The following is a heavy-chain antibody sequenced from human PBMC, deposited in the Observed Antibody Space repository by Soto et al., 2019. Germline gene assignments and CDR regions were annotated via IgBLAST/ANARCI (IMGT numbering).Heavy chain of an antibody. CDR2: IWSDGSNK. D-gene: IGHD1-26*01. Sequence: GGSLRLSWAAVGFTFGSHGIHWVSQAPGKGLEWVAVIWSDGSNKYYADSVKGRFTISRDNSKNTLYLQINSLSVEDMAVYYCGTDPSRAHRVGRWGQGTLVTVSS. CDR3: GTDPSRAHRVGR. J-gene: IGHJ4*02. CDR1: GFTFGSHG. V-gene: IGHV3-33*01.